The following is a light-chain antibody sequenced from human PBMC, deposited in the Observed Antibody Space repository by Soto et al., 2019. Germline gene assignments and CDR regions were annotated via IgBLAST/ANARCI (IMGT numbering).Light chain of an antibody. CDR1: QDIGNF. V-gene: IGKV1-27*01. CDR2: AAS. Sequence: ILMTQSPSSLSAFVGDRVTITCRASQDIGNFLAWYQQKPGKVPKLLIYAASTFQSGVPSRFSGSGSGTDFTLTISSLQPEDVATYYCQKCKVAPFTFGGGTKVEIK. CDR3: QKCKVAPFT. J-gene: IGKJ4*01.